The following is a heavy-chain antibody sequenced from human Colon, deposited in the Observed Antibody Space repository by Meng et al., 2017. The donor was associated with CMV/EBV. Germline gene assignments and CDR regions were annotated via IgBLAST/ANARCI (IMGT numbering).Heavy chain of an antibody. Sequence: CKASGYTFTAYSIHWVRQAPGQGLEWMGRISPNSGGTNYGLKFQGRVTMTRDTSISTAYMELSWLRSDDAALYFCASELRDGDYIDFWGPGTLVAVSS. CDR2: ISPNSGGT. CDR1: GYTFTAYS. D-gene: IGHD3-10*01. CDR3: ASELRDGDYIDF. J-gene: IGHJ4*02. V-gene: IGHV1-2*06.